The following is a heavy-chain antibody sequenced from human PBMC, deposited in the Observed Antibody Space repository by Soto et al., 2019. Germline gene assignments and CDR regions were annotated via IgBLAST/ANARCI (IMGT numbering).Heavy chain of an antibody. D-gene: IGHD5-18*01. V-gene: IGHV4-4*02. J-gene: IGHJ6*02. CDR3: ARAWPSVDSYGSGVMDV. Sequence: QVQLQESGPGLVKPSGTLSVTCAVSGGSISSSNWWNWVRQPPGKGLEWIGEIYHSGSTNYNPSRRSRVTISLDKSKNQFSRRVKSVTAADTAEYYCARAWPSVDSYGSGVMDVWGQGTTVTVSS. CDR2: IYHSGST. CDR1: GGSISSSNW.